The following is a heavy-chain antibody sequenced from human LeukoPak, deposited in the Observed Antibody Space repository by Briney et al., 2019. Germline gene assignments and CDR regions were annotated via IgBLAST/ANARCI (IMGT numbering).Heavy chain of an antibody. J-gene: IGHJ4*02. CDR2: ISGSGGST. CDR3: AKDLALGIVVVPAAPFDY. D-gene: IGHD2-2*03. V-gene: IGHV3-23*01. Sequence: GSLRLSCAASGVSFSSYAMSWVRQAPGKGLEWVSAISGSGGSTYYADSVKGRFTISRDNSKNTLYLQMNSLRAEDTAVYYCAKDLALGIVVVPAAPFDYWGQGTLVTVSS. CDR1: GVSFSSYA.